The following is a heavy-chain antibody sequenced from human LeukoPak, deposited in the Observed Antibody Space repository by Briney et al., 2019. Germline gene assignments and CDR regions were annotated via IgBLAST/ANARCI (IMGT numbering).Heavy chain of an antibody. J-gene: IGHJ4*02. CDR3: ARAGPRRDGYNVDY. CDR1: GXSISSYY. V-gene: IGHV4-59*01. Sequence: SETLSLTWTVSGXSISSYYGSWIRQPPGKGLECIGYISYSGSTNYNPSLKSRVTMSVDTSKDQFSLKLSSVTAADTAVYYCARAGPRRDGYNVDYWGQGTLVTVSS. CDR2: ISYSGST. D-gene: IGHD5-24*01.